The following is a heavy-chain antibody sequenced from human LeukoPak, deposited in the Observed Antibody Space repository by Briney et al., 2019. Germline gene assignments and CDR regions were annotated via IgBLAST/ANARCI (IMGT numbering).Heavy chain of an antibody. D-gene: IGHD6-13*01. CDR3: ARQPGYSSSFPKYYYGMDV. V-gene: IGHV3-30-3*01. CDR1: GFTFSSYA. Sequence: GGSLRLSCAASGFTFSSYAMHWVRQAPGKGLEWVAVISYDGSNKYYADSVKGRFTISRDNSKNTLYLQMNSLRAEDTAVYYCARQPGYSSSFPKYYYGMDVWGQGTTVTVSS. CDR2: ISYDGSNK. J-gene: IGHJ6*02.